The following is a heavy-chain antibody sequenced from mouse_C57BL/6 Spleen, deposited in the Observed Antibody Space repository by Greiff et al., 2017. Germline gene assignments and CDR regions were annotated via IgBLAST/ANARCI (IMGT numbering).Heavy chain of an antibody. D-gene: IGHD5-1-1*01. CDR1: GFTFSDYG. J-gene: IGHJ2*01. CDR3: EMDTGGY. CDR2: ISSGSSSI. Sequence: EVNVVESGGGLVKPGGSLKLSCAASGFTFSDYGMHWVRQAPEKGLEWVAYISSGSSSIYYADTVKGRFTISRDNAKNTLFLQMTSMRSEDTAMYYCEMDTGGYWGQGTTLTVSS. V-gene: IGHV5-17*01.